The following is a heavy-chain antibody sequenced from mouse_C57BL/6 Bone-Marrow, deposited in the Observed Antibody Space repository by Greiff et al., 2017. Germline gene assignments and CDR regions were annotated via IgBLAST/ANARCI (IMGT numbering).Heavy chain of an antibody. CDR3: AREGYYYGSSFFDY. Sequence: QVQLQQPGAELVKPGASVKLSCKASGYTFTSYWMHWVKQRPGQGLEWIGMIHPNSGSTNYNEKFKSKATLTVDKSSSTAYMQLSSLTSEDSAVYYCAREGYYYGSSFFDYRGQGTTLTVSS. D-gene: IGHD1-1*01. CDR1: GYTFTSYW. J-gene: IGHJ2*01. CDR2: IHPNSGST. V-gene: IGHV1-64*01.